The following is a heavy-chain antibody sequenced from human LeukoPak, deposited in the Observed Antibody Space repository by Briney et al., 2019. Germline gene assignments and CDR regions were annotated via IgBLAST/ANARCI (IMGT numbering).Heavy chain of an antibody. CDR1: GGSIKSPTSY. D-gene: IGHD6-6*01. CDR3: ARNTSSSPWFDP. V-gene: IGHV4-61*01. J-gene: IGHJ5*02. CDR2: VYYIGTT. Sequence: SETLSLTCTVSGGSIKSPTSYWSWIRQAPGKGLEWIGNVYYIGTTTYNSSLQSRVTISVDTSKNQFSLEMAFVTPEDTALYYCARNTSSSPWFDPWGQGTLVIVSS.